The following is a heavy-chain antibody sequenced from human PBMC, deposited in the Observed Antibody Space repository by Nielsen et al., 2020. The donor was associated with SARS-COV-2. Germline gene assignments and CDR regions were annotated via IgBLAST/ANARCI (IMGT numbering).Heavy chain of an antibody. CDR1: GFTFDDYA. J-gene: IGHJ6*02. CDR3: AKWGYSSSWDTPYGMDV. D-gene: IGHD6-13*01. Sequence: GGSLRLSCAASGFTFDDYAMHWVRQAPGKGLEWVSGISWNSGSIDYADSVKGRFTISRDNAKNSLYLQMNSLRAEDTALYYCAKWGYSSSWDTPYGMDVWGQGTTVTVSS. CDR2: ISWNSGSI. V-gene: IGHV3-9*01.